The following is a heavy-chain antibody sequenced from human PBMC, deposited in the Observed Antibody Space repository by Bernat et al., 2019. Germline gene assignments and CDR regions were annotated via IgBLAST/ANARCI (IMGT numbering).Heavy chain of an antibody. Sequence: QVQLVQSGAEVKKPGSSVKVSCKTSGGTFSSYTFSWVRQAPGQGFEWMGRIIPMLDITNHAQKFLGRLTITADKSTGTVYMELSSLTSEDTALYYCARDLVRDIVTPRTFDYWGQGTQVTVSS. V-gene: IGHV1-69*08. CDR3: ARDLVRDIVTPRTFDY. CDR2: IIPMLDIT. CDR1: GGTFSSYT. D-gene: IGHD5-12*01. J-gene: IGHJ4*02.